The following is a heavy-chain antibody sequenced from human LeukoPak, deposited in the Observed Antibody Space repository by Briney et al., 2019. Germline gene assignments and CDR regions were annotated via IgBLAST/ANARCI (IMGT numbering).Heavy chain of an antibody. CDR1: GYXFTDYH. V-gene: IGHV1-2*02. CDR2: INTKTGGT. CDR3: ARDRPGYSSYFDP. J-gene: IGHJ5*02. Sequence: ASVKVSCKASGYXFTDYHIHWVRQAPGQGREWLGWINTKTGGTNYAQTFQGRVALTRDTSISTVYMEMSSLRSDDTAVYYCARDRPGYSSYFDPWGQGTLVTVSS. D-gene: IGHD6-19*01.